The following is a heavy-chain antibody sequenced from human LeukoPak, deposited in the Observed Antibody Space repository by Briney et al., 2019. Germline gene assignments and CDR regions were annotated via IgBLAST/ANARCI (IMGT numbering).Heavy chain of an antibody. J-gene: IGHJ4*02. CDR1: GFTFDDYA. CDR3: AKVGGYYYDSSGYFHY. D-gene: IGHD3-22*01. Sequence: GRSLRLSCAASGFTFDDYAMHWVRQAPGKGLEWVSGISWNSGSIGYGDSVKGRFTISRDNAKNSLYLQMNSLRAEDTALYYCAKVGGYYYDSSGYFHYWGQGTLVTVSS. V-gene: IGHV3-9*01. CDR2: ISWNSGSI.